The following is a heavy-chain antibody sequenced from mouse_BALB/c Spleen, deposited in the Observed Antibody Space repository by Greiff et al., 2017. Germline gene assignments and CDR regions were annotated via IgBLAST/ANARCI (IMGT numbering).Heavy chain of an antibody. CDR2: ISSGGST. CDR3: ARGLTGLFDY. V-gene: IGHV5-6-5*01. J-gene: IGHJ2*01. CDR1: GFTFSSYA. Sequence: EVQRVESGGGLVKPGGSLKLSCAASGFTFSSYAMSWVRQTPEKRLEWVASISSGGSTYYPDSVKGRFTISRDNARNILYLQMSSLRSEDTAMYYCARGLTGLFDYWGQGTTLTVSS.